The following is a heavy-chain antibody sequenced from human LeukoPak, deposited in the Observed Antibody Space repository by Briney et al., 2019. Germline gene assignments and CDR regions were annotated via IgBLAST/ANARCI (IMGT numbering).Heavy chain of an antibody. CDR2: IYPGDSDT. D-gene: IGHD3-10*01. V-gene: IGHV5-51*01. Sequence: GESLKISCKTSGYTFSIFWIGWVRQMPGKGLEWIGMIYPGDSDTRYSPSFQGQVTISSDKSTNTAYLQWGSLKASDTAMYYCARHKGYYGSGTTGLDYWGQGTLVTVSS. CDR3: ARHKGYYGSGTTGLDY. J-gene: IGHJ4*02. CDR1: GYTFSIFW.